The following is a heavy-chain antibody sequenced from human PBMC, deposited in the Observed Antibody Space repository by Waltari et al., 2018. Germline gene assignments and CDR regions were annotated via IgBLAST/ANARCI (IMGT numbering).Heavy chain of an antibody. Sequence: QVQLQQWGAGLLKPSETLSLTCAVYGGSFSGYYWSWIRQSPGKGLEWIGEINHSGSTNYNPSLKSRVTISVDTSKNQFSLKLSSVTAADTAVYYCARGWRYCSSTSCYASYYYYMDVWGKGTTVTVSS. CDR1: GGSFSGYY. V-gene: IGHV4-34*01. CDR3: ARGWRYCSSTSCYASYYYYMDV. J-gene: IGHJ6*03. D-gene: IGHD2-2*01. CDR2: INHSGST.